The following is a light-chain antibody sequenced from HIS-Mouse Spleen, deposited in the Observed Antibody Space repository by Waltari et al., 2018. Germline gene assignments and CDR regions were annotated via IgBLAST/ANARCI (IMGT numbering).Light chain of an antibody. J-gene: IGKJ4*01. Sequence: EIVSTQSPATLSLSPGERSTLSCRSSQSVSSYLAWYQQKPGQAPRLLIYDASNRATGIPARFSGSGSGTDFTLTISSLEPEDFAVYYCQRRSNWLTFGGGTKVEIK. CDR3: QRRSNWLT. V-gene: IGKV3-11*01. CDR1: QSVSSY. CDR2: DAS.